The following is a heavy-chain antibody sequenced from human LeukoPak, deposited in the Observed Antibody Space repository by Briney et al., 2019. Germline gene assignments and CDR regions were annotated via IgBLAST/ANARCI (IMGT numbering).Heavy chain of an antibody. Sequence: AGGSLRLSCAASGFTFSSYSMTWVRQAPGKGLEWVSSISSSSYIYYADSVKGRFTISRDNAKNSLYLQMNSLRAEDTAVYYCARDLAIAAAGTERAPDYWGQGTLVTVSS. CDR2: ISSSSYI. V-gene: IGHV3-21*01. CDR3: ARDLAIAAAGTERAPDY. J-gene: IGHJ4*02. D-gene: IGHD6-13*01. CDR1: GFTFSSYS.